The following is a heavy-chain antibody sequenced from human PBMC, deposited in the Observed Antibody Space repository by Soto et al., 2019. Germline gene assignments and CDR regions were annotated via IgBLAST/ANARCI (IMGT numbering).Heavy chain of an antibody. CDR1: GVKFSTYA. Sequence: SPRLCSTASGVKFSTYAVHGALQNKGKGLDWEAVIWRDGSQKLYGVSVRGRFDISRDNSKNTVFLHLADLRAEDTALYSCAAGWTPLTTRYYGLDVWGQGTTVTVSS. D-gene: IGHD1-1*01. V-gene: IGHV3-33*03. CDR2: IWRDGSQK. J-gene: IGHJ6*01. CDR3: AAGWTPLTTRYYGLDV.